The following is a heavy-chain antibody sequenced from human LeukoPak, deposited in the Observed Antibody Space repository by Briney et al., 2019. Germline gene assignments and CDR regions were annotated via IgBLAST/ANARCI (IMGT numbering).Heavy chain of an antibody. Sequence: GGSLRLSCAASRFTFNSYAMSWVRQAPGKGLEWVSVIGGSNGITFYVGSVKGRFTISRDNSKDTLYLQMNSFRAEDTAVYYCARNENSGWGYFDYWGQGTLVTVSS. D-gene: IGHD5-12*01. CDR1: RFTFNSYA. CDR3: ARNENSGWGYFDY. J-gene: IGHJ4*02. CDR2: IGGSNGIT. V-gene: IGHV3-23*01.